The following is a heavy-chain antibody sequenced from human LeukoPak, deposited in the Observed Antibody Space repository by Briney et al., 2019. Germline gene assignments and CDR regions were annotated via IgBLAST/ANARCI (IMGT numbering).Heavy chain of an antibody. D-gene: IGHD3-22*01. CDR1: GYTFTDHY. V-gene: IGHV1-2*02. J-gene: IGHJ6*03. CDR3: ARDYPDGSGSSYMDV. CDR2: INPYSGAT. Sequence: ASVKVSCKASGYTFTDHYMHWVRQAPGRGLEWMGWINPYSGATLYAQSFQGRVTLTRDTSISTAYMDLSRLRSDDMAVYYCARDYPDGSGSSYMDVWAKGTTVTVSS.